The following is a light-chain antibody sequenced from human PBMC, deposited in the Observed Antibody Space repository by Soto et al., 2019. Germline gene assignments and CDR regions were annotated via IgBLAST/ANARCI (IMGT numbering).Light chain of an antibody. J-gene: IGKJ5*01. CDR1: QNVDKY. CDR3: QLRST. CDR2: AAS. Sequence: IVLTQSPATLSLSPGERATLSCRASQNVDKYLAWYQQRPGQAPRLLIYAASNRATDIPARFSRSGSGPDFILTISSLEPEDFAVYYCQLRSTFGQGTRLEIK. V-gene: IGKV3-11*01.